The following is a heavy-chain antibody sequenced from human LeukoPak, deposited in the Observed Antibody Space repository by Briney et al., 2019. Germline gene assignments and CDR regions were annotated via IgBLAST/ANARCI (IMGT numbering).Heavy chain of an antibody. CDR2: INHSGST. V-gene: IGHV4-34*01. CDR1: GGSFSGYY. CDR3: ARTKRGFCFDY. Sequence: PSETLSLTCAVYGGSFSGYYWSWIRQPPGKGLEWIGEINHSGSTNYNPSLKSRVTISVDTSKNQFSLKLSSVTAADTAVYYCARTKRGFCFDYWGQGTLVTVSS. J-gene: IGHJ4*02. D-gene: IGHD3-10*01.